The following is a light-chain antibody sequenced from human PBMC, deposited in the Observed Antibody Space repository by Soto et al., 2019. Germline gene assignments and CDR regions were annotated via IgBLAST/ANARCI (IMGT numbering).Light chain of an antibody. CDR2: GAS. Sequence: VLTQSPGTLSLSPGERAALSCRASQSVSSNLAWYQQKPGQAPRLLIYGASTRATGIPARFSGSGSGTEFTLTISSLQSEDFAVYYCQHRIIWPVSFGQGTRLEIK. CDR3: QHRIIWPVS. J-gene: IGKJ5*01. V-gene: IGKV3-15*01. CDR1: QSVSSN.